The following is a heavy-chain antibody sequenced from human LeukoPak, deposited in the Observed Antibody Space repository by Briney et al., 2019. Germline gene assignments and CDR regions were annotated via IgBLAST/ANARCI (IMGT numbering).Heavy chain of an antibody. D-gene: IGHD5-24*01. CDR1: GFSFSSNS. Sequence: GGSLRLSCAASGFSFSSNSMNWVRQAPGKGLEWVSYISGSSSTIYYADSVQGRFTISRDNAKNSLYLQMNSLRAEDTAVYYCARVSEGYNRYKSAFDIWGQGTMVTVSS. CDR3: ARVSEGYNRYKSAFDI. J-gene: IGHJ3*02. CDR2: ISGSSSTI. V-gene: IGHV3-48*04.